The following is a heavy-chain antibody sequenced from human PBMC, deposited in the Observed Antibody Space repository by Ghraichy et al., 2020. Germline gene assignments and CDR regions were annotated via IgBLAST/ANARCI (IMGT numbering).Heavy chain of an antibody. CDR3: ARAVAAAGYLHYYYYGMDV. V-gene: IGHV4-59*01. CDR1: GGSISSYY. CDR2: IYYSEST. J-gene: IGHJ6*02. D-gene: IGHD6-13*01. Sequence: SETLSLTCTVSGGSISSYYWSWIRQPPGQGLEWIGYIYYSESTNYNHSLKRRVTISVATSKTQFSLKLSSVTAADTAVYYCARAVAAAGYLHYYYYGMDVWGQGTTVTVSS.